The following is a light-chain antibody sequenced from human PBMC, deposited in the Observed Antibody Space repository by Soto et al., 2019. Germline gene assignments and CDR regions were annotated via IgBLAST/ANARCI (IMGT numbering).Light chain of an antibody. CDR2: YTS. J-gene: IGKJ5*01. V-gene: IGKV3-15*01. CDR3: QQYNKWTIT. CDR1: QSVRSD. Sequence: EIVITQSPTTPSVSQGISSALSCGASQSVRSDLAWYQKKTGKAPRLVIYYTSTRATGFPARFSGGGYGTELTITISSMQSEDSEFYYCQQYNKWTITFGQGTRLEIK.